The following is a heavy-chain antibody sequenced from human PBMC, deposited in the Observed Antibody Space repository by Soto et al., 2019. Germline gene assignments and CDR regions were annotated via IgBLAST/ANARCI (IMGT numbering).Heavy chain of an antibody. CDR2: ISNSGDII. D-gene: IGHD4-17*01. CDR1: GFTFSTYA. J-gene: IGHJ5*01. V-gene: IGHV3-48*02. Sequence: EVHLVESGGGLVQPGGSLRLSCAASGFTFSTYAMNWVRQTPGKGLEWVSYISNSGDIIYHADSVKGRFTISRDNAKNSLYLQMDSLRDEDTAVYYCARAMTSVSSLDSWGPGTLVTVSS. CDR3: ARAMTSVSSLDS.